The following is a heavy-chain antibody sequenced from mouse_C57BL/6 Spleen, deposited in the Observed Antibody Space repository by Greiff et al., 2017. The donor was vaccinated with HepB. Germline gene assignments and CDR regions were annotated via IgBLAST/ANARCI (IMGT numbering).Heavy chain of an antibody. D-gene: IGHD1-1*01. CDR2: INPSTGGT. J-gene: IGHJ2*01. CDR1: GYSFTGYY. CDR3: ARSPFITTVVATGDY. V-gene: IGHV1-42*01. Sequence: VQLQQSGPELVKPGASVKISCKASGYSFTGYYMNWVKQSPEKSLEWIGEINPSTGGTTYNQKFKAKATLTVDKSSSTAYMQLKSLTSVDSAVYYCARSPFITTVVATGDYWGQGTTLTVSS.